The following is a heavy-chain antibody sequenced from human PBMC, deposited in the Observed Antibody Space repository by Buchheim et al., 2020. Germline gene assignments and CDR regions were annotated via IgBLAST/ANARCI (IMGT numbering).Heavy chain of an antibody. CDR3: ARGYCTNGVCYTARGWFDP. J-gene: IGHJ5*02. Sequence: QVQLQESGPGLVKPSQTLSLTCTVSGGSISSGGYYWSWIRQHQGKGLEWIGYIHYSGSTYYNPSLKSSITISVDKSHNQFSLKLSSVTAADTAVYYCARGYCTNGVCYTARGWFDPWGQGTL. D-gene: IGHD2-8*01. V-gene: IGHV4-31*03. CDR1: GGSISSGGYY. CDR2: IHYSGST.